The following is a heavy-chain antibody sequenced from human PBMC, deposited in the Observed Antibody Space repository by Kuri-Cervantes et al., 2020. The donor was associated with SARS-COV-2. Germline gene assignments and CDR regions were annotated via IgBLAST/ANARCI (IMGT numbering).Heavy chain of an antibody. CDR2: IKSKTEGGTT. V-gene: IGHV3-15*01. D-gene: IGHD1-1*01. Sequence: GESLKISCAASGFTFRNAWMSWVRQAPGKGLEWVGRIKSKTEGGTTEYAAPVKSRFTISRDDSKDTLYLQMNNLKTEDTAVYYCARPSWRAAPSHFRHRGQGTLVTVSS. CDR3: ARPSWRAAPSHFRH. J-gene: IGHJ1*01. CDR1: GFTFRNAW.